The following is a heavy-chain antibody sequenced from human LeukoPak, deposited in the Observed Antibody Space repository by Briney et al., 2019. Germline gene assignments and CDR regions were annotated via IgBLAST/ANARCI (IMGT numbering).Heavy chain of an antibody. V-gene: IGHV1-46*01. CDR3: AGDRGIAAAGTLGWFDP. Sequence: GASVKVSCKASGYTFTSYYMHWVRQAPGQGLEWMGIINPSGGSTSYAQKFQGWVTMTRDTSISTAYMELSRLRSDDTAVYYCAGDRGIAAAGTLGWFDPWGQGTLVTVSS. D-gene: IGHD6-13*01. CDR2: INPSGGST. CDR1: GYTFTSYY. J-gene: IGHJ5*02.